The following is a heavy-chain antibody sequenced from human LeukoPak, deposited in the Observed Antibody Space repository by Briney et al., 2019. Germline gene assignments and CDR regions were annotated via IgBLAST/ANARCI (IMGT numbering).Heavy chain of an antibody. V-gene: IGHV1-18*01. CDR1: GYTFTSYG. J-gene: IGHJ5*02. CDR2: ISAYNGNT. CDR3: ARIYYGSGSYLWFDP. Sequence: ASVKVSCKASGYTFTSYGISWVRQAPGQGLEWMGWISAYNGNTNYAQKLQGRVTMTTDTSTSTAYMELRSPRSDDTAVYYCARIYYGSGSYLWFDPWGQGTLVTVSS. D-gene: IGHD3-10*01.